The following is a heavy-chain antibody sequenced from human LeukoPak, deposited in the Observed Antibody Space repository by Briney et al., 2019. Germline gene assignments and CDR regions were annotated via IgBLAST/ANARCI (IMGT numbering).Heavy chain of an antibody. CDR2: IWFDGRSK. CDR1: GFNFTNYS. CDR3: AKDENYYDSSGYYPRPY. D-gene: IGHD3-22*01. Sequence: PGRSLRLSCAASGFNFTNYSIHWVRQAPGKGLEWVAVIWFDGRSKDYADSVKGRFTISRDNSKNTVYLQMNSLRAEDTAVYYCAKDENYYDSSGYYPRPYWGQGTLVTVSS. J-gene: IGHJ4*02. V-gene: IGHV3-33*06.